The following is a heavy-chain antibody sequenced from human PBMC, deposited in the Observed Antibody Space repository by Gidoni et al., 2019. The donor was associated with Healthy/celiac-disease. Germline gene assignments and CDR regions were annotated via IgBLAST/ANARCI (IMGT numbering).Heavy chain of an antibody. D-gene: IGHD3-10*01. Sequence: EWVAVISYDGSKKYYADSVKGRFTISRDNSKNTLYLQMNSLRAEDTAVYYCAKDQNSLGFEELLGGCDYWGQGTLVTVSS. V-gene: IGHV3-30*18. J-gene: IGHJ4*02. CDR3: AKDQNSLGFEELLGGCDY. CDR2: ISYDGSKK.